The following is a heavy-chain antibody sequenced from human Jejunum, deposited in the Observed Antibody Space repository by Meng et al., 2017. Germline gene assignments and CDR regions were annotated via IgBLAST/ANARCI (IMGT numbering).Heavy chain of an antibody. CDR2: FAANNST. CDR1: GFTFSISS. V-gene: IGHV3-23*04. Sequence: EVQLVEVGAGLVQPGGSLRLSCAASGFTFSISSMSWVRQAPGKGLEWVSTFAANNSTYYAESVKGRFTISRDNSKNTLSLQMNSLRAEDTAVYYCAKLTSFWGQGTLVTVSS. CDR3: AKLTSF. D-gene: IGHD3-16*01. J-gene: IGHJ4*02.